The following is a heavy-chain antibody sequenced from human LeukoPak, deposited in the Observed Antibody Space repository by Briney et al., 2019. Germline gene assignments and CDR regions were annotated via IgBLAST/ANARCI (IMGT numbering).Heavy chain of an antibody. J-gene: IGHJ6*03. V-gene: IGHV3-30*02. D-gene: IGHD5-12*01. Sequence: GGSLRLSCAASGFTFSSYGMHWVRQAPGKGLEWVAFIRYDGSNKYYADSVKSRFTISRDNSKNTLYLQMNSLRAEDTAVYYCAKGGLPRYYYYYMDVWGKGTTVTVSS. CDR2: IRYDGSNK. CDR3: AKGGLPRYYYYYMDV. CDR1: GFTFSSYG.